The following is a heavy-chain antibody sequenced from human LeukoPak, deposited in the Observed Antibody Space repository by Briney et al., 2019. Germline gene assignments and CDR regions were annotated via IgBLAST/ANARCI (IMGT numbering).Heavy chain of an antibody. CDR3: ARVEESASFDP. CDR2: ISRSSSYI. Sequence: GGSLRLSCAASGFTFSSYAMSWVRQTPEKGLEWVSSISRSSSYIYYADSLKGRFTISRDNAKNSLYLQMNSLRAEDTAVYYCARVEESASFDPWGQGTLVTVSS. V-gene: IGHV3-21*01. CDR1: GFTFSSYA. J-gene: IGHJ5*02. D-gene: IGHD3-3*01.